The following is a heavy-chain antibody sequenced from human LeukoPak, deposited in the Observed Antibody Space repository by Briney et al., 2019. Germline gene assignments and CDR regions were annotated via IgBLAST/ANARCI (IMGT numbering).Heavy chain of an antibody. J-gene: IGHJ5*02. CDR3: ARFYDILTGYSIGNWFDP. CDR2: INHSGST. Sequence: SETLSLTCAVYGGSFSGYYWSWIRQPPGKGPEWIGEINHSGSTNYNPSLKSRVTISVDTSKNQFSLKLSSVTAADTAVYYCARFYDILTGYSIGNWFDPWGQGTLVTVSS. V-gene: IGHV4-34*01. CDR1: GGSFSGYY. D-gene: IGHD3-9*01.